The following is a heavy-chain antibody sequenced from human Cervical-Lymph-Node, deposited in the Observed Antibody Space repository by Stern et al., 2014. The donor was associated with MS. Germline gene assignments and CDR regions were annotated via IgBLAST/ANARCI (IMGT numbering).Heavy chain of an antibody. Sequence: EQLVESGGGSVKPGGSLRLSCAVSGFTFSDYHMHWIRQAPGKGLEWISYISPTGKTIYYADSVKGRFTISRDNAKNSLYLQMNSLRVEDTAVYYCVRASDPLFEYWGQGTLVTVSS. CDR1: GFTFSDYH. D-gene: IGHD2-21*02. V-gene: IGHV3-11*01. CDR3: VRASDPLFEY. J-gene: IGHJ4*02. CDR2: ISPTGKTI.